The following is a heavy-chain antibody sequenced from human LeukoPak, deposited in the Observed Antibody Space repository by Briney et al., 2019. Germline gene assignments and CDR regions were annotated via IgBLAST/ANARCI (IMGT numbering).Heavy chain of an antibody. D-gene: IGHD6-19*01. CDR2: ISYSGST. J-gene: IGHJ4*02. CDR1: GGSISSYY. CDR3: ARLHSGWYYFDY. Sequence: PSETLSLTCTVSGGSISSYYWSWIRQPPGKGLEWIGYISYSGSTNYNPSLKSRVTISVDTPKNQFSLKLSSVTAADTAVYYCARLHSGWYYFDYWGQGTLVTVSS. V-gene: IGHV4-59*08.